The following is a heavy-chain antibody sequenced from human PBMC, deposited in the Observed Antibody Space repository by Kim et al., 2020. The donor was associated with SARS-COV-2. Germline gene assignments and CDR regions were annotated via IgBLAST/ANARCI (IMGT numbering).Heavy chain of an antibody. V-gene: IGHV3-72*01. D-gene: IGHD6-19*01. Sequence: AAYVKGTFTISRDGAKTALYLQMNSLKTEDTALYYCASVVFRSGWHPFEHWGQGTLVTVSS. CDR3: ASVVFRSGWHPFEH. J-gene: IGHJ4*02.